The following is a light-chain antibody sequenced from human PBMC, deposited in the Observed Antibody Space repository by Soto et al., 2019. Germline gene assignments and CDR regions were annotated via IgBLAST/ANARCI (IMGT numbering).Light chain of an antibody. CDR1: SSDVGISNL. CDR2: EGT. V-gene: IGLV2-23*01. CDR3: CSYARSNTVV. J-gene: IGLJ2*01. Sequence: QSALTQPASVSGSPRQSITISCTGTSSDVGISNLVSWYQHHPGKAPKLMIYEGTKRPSGVSNRFSGSKSGNTASLTISGLQAEDEADYYCCSYARSNTVVFGGGTKVTVL.